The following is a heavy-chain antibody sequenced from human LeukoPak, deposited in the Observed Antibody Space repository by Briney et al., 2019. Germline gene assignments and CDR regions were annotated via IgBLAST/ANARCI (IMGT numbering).Heavy chain of an antibody. Sequence: SETLSLTCTVSGYSISSGYYWGWIRQPPGKGLEWIGSIYHSGSTYYNPSLKSRVTISVDTSKNQFSPKLSSVTAADTAVYYCARSTYSSGRNWFDPWGQGTLVTVSS. CDR1: GYSISSGYY. J-gene: IGHJ5*02. CDR2: IYHSGST. CDR3: ARSTYSSGRNWFDP. V-gene: IGHV4-38-2*02. D-gene: IGHD6-19*01.